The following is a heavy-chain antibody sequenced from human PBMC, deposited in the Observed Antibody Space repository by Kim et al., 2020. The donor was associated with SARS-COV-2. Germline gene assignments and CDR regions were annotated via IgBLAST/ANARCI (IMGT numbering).Heavy chain of an antibody. V-gene: IGHV1-2*04. J-gene: IGHJ6*02. D-gene: IGHD3-10*01. CDR1: GYTFTGYY. CDR3: ARDRPWFGELNSPYGMDV. CDR2: INPNSGGT. Sequence: ASVKVSCKASGYTFTGYYMHWVRQAPGQGLEWMGWINPNSGGTNYAQKFQGWVTMTRDTSISTAYVELSRLRSDDTAVYYCARDRPWFGELNSPYGMDVWGQGTTVTVSS.